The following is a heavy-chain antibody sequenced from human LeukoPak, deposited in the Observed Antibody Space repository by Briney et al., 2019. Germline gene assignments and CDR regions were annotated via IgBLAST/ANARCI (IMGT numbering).Heavy chain of an antibody. J-gene: IGHJ4*02. CDR1: GFPFSSYA. Sequence: GGSLRLSCAASGFPFSSYAMSWVRQAPGKGLEWVSAISGSGGSTYYADSVKGRFTISRDNSKNTPYLQMNSLRAVDTAVYYCAKTYIVVVPALFDYWGQGTLVTVSS. CDR3: AKTYIVVVPALFDY. V-gene: IGHV3-23*01. D-gene: IGHD2-2*01. CDR2: ISGSGGST.